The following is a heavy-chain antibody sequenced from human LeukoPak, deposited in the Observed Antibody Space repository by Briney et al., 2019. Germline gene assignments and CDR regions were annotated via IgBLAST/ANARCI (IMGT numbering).Heavy chain of an antibody. CDR1: GFTLSGSA. V-gene: IGHV3-73*01. CDR2: IRSKADSYET. Sequence: PGGSLKLSCAASGFTLSGSAMHWVRQASGKGLEWIGRIRSKADSYETAYAASVKGKFTISRDDSKNMAFLQMNSLQIEDTAVYYCAKDHRTYYFDYWGQGTLVTVSS. CDR3: AKDHRTYYFDY. J-gene: IGHJ4*02.